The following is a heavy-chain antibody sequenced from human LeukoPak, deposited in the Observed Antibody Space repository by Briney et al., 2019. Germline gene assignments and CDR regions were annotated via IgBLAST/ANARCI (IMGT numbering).Heavy chain of an antibody. CDR1: GYTFTSYG. CDR3: ARDRYAVIHGEFDC. Sequence: ASVKVSCKASGYTFTSYGISWVRQAPGQGLEWMGWISAYNGITNYAQKIQGRVTMTTDTSTSTAYMELRSLRSDDTAVYYCARDRYAVIHGEFDCWGQGTLVTVSS. D-gene: IGHD3-10*01. V-gene: IGHV1-18*01. J-gene: IGHJ4*02. CDR2: ISAYNGIT.